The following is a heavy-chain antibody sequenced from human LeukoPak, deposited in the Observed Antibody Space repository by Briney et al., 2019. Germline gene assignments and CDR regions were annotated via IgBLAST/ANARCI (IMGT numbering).Heavy chain of an antibody. CDR1: GYSLTTYY. CDR2: INPSGGGT. V-gene: IGHV1-46*01. CDR3: AKVLMIRMAYYFDY. Sequence: ASVKVSCKASGYSLTTYYMHWVRQAPGQGLEWMAIINPSGGGTKYAQKFQGRVTMTRDTPTNTVYMELSSLRAEDTAVYYCAKVLMIRMAYYFDYWGQGTLVTVSS. D-gene: IGHD3-16*01. J-gene: IGHJ4*02.